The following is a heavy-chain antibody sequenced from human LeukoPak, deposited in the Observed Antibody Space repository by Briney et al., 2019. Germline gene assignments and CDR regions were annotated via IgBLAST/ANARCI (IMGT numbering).Heavy chain of an antibody. Sequence: GGSLRLSCAASGFTFSSYSMNWVRQAPGKGLEWVSYISSSSSTVYYADSVKGRFTISRDNAKNSLYLQMNSLRAEGTAVYYCARVAQYSSSWYAFTQPEIAFDIWGQGTMVTVSS. CDR1: GFTFSSYS. CDR2: ISSSSSTV. V-gene: IGHV3-48*01. CDR3: ARVAQYSSSWYAFTQPEIAFDI. D-gene: IGHD6-13*01. J-gene: IGHJ3*02.